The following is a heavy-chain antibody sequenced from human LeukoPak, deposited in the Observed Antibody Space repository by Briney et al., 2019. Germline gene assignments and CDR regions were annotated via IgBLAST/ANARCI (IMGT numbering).Heavy chain of an antibody. J-gene: IGHJ6*02. CDR2: INTGETT. CDR1: GFNLGRYA. D-gene: IGHD4-23*01. Sequence: PGGSLRLSCAASGFNLGRYAMSWVRQAPGRGLEWVSCINTGETTFYADSVKGRFTISRDSSKNNLYLHMTSLRAEDTAVYYCARDRIAGPTTVVTAQRESNYYYYGMDVWGQGTTVTVSS. CDR3: ARDRIAGPTTVVTAQRESNYYYYGMDV. V-gene: IGHV3-53*05.